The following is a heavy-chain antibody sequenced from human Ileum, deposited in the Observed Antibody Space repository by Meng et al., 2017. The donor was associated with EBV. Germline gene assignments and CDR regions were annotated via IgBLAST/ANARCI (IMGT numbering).Heavy chain of an antibody. Sequence: QLQKSGSGLVKPSEPLSLTCTVVGGSISSSSYYWGWIRQPPGKGLEWIGMIYYSGNTYYNPSLKSRVTISVDTSKNQFSLRLSSVTAADAALYYCARQSDHYYGSGSYYDYWGQGTLVTVSS. V-gene: IGHV4-39*01. D-gene: IGHD3-10*01. CDR3: ARQSDHYYGSGSYYDY. J-gene: IGHJ4*02. CDR2: IYYSGNT. CDR1: GGSISSSSYY.